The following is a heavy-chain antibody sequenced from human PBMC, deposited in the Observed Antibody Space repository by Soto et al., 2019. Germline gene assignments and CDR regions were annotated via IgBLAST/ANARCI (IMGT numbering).Heavy chain of an antibody. CDR3: AREKELRFLEWSHYGMDV. J-gene: IGHJ6*02. V-gene: IGHV1-18*01. CDR1: GYTFTSYG. D-gene: IGHD3-3*01. CDR2: ISAYNGNT. Sequence: QVQLVQSGAEVKKPGASVKVSCKASGYTFTSYGISWVRQAPGQGLEWMGWISAYNGNTNYAQKLQGRVTMTTDTSTSKAYRELRSLRSDDTAVYYCAREKELRFLEWSHYGMDVWGQGTTVTVSS.